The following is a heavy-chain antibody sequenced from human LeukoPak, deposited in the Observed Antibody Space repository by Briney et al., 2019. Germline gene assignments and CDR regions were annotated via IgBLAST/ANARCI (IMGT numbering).Heavy chain of an antibody. CDR2: ISGNGRST. V-gene: IGHV3-23*01. CDR3: AKESYVLLVYALGGSFDY. Sequence: PGGSLRLSCAASGFSFSDYYMSWIRQAPGKGLEWVSTISGNGRSTYYGDSVKGRFTISRDNSKNTLSLQMNSLRAEDTAVYYCAKESYVLLVYALGGSFDYWGRGTLVTVSS. CDR1: GFSFSDYY. J-gene: IGHJ4*02. D-gene: IGHD2-8*02.